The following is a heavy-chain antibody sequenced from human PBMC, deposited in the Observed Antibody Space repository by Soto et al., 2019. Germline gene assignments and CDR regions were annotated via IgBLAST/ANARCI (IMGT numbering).Heavy chain of an antibody. J-gene: IGHJ1*01. CDR2: INPNNGGT. Sequence: AAVKVSCKTSGYTFIGYYVHWVRQAPGQGLEWMGWINPNNGGTKYSQKFQGRVTMTRDTSINTAYMGLSRLTTDDTAVYYCAPRRGNDPITEFLQYWAQGTLVTVSS. CDR3: APRRGNDPITEFLQY. CDR1: GYTFIGYY. V-gene: IGHV1-2*02. D-gene: IGHD3-16*01.